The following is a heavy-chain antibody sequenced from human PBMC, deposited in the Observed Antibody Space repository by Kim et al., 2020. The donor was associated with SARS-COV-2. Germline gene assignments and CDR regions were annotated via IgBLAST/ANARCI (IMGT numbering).Heavy chain of an antibody. CDR3: AKGVKSMPAADLDY. J-gene: IGHJ4*02. Sequence: GGSLRLSCAVSGFTFSDYSMSWVRQAPGKGLEWVSSISGSGGSTYYADSVKGRFTISRDNSGNTLYLQMISLRAEDTAAYYCAKGVKSMPAADLDYWGQGTLVTVSS. CDR2: ISGSGGST. V-gene: IGHV3-23*01. D-gene: IGHD6-13*01. CDR1: GFTFSDYS.